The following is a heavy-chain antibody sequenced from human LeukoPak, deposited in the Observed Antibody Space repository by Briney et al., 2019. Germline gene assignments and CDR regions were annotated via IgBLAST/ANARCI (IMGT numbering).Heavy chain of an antibody. V-gene: IGHV3-11*04. CDR3: ARSYLRVYLDY. Sequence: GGSLRLSCAVSGFTFSDYYMSWIRQAPGKGLEWVSYISSSGSTIYYADSVKGRFTISRDNAKNSLYLQMNSLRAEDTAVYYCARSYLRVYLDYWGQGTLVTVSS. CDR1: GFTFSDYY. CDR2: ISSSGSTI. D-gene: IGHD3-10*01. J-gene: IGHJ4*02.